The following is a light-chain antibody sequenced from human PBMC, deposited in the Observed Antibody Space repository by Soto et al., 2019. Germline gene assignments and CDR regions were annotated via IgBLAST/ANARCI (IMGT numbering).Light chain of an antibody. CDR2: EAS. CDR1: HDIITY. Sequence: DIQLTQSPSLLSASGGDRVTITCRASHDIITYLAWYQQKPWKAPKLMIYEASTLQSGVPSRFSGSGSGTDFTLTISGLQSEDFATYYCQQSFSTPTFGQGTRLEIK. V-gene: IGKV1-39*01. J-gene: IGKJ5*01. CDR3: QQSFSTPT.